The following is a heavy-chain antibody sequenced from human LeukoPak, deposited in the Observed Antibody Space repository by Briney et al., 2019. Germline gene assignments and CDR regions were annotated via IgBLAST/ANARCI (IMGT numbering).Heavy chain of an antibody. Sequence: GASVKVSCNASGYTFTDYYMHWVRQAPGQGLEWMGWINPNFGGTNYAQKFQGRVTMTRDTYISTAYMELSRLRSDDTAVYYCARAGIWDYSDSSGYHNAAFDIWGQGTMVTVSS. V-gene: IGHV1-2*02. CDR2: INPNFGGT. CDR1: GYTFTDYY. CDR3: ARAGIWDYSDSSGYHNAAFDI. D-gene: IGHD3-22*01. J-gene: IGHJ3*02.